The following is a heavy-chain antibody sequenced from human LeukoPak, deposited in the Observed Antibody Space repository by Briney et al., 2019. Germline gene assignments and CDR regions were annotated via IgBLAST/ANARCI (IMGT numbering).Heavy chain of an antibody. CDR3: ARGAAYGGSYSW. CDR1: GYTFTSYD. CDR2: MNPNSGNT. D-gene: IGHD1-26*01. J-gene: IGHJ4*02. Sequence: ASVKVSCKASGYTFTSYDINWVRQATGQGLEWMGWMNPNSGNTGYAQKFQGRVTMTRNTSISTAYMELSSLRSEDTAVYYCARGAAYGGSYSWWGQGTLVTVSS. V-gene: IGHV1-8*01.